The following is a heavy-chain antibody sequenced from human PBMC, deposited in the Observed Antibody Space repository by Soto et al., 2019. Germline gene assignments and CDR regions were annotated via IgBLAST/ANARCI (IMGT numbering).Heavy chain of an antibody. CDR2: IYYSGST. J-gene: IGHJ4*02. V-gene: IGHV4-31*03. Sequence: QVQLQESGPGLVKPSQTLSLTCTVSGGSISSGGYYWSWIRQHPGKGLEWIGYIYYSGSTYYNPSLNSRVTXXVXTXXNQFSLKLSSVTAADTAVYYCARERPSVKGNYFDYWGQGTLVTVSS. D-gene: IGHD3-10*01. CDR1: GGSISSGGYY. CDR3: ARERPSVKGNYFDY.